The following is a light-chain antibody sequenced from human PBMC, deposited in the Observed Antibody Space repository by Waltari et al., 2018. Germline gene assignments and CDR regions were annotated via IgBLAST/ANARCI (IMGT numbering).Light chain of an antibody. J-gene: IGLJ3*02. Sequence: QIAGTQEPSSSVSPGGTVTLSCALSSGSVSRTYYSTWYQQSPGQTPCMLVYQMNPRPAGVPDRFSGSMRGNRAALTITVGQAEDDSDYYCALYMGSGIWVFGGGTKLSVL. V-gene: IGLV8-61*01. CDR1: SGSVSRTYY. CDR3: ALYMGSGIWV. CDR2: QMN.